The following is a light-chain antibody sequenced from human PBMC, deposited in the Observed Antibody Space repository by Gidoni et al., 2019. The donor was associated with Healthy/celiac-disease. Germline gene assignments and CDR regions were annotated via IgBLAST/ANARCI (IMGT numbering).Light chain of an antibody. CDR1: SSNIWNNY. CDR2: ANN. J-gene: IGLJ3*02. Sequence: QSVLTQPLSVSPAPGQKVTITCSGSSSNIWNNYVSWYQQLPGTAPKLLIYANNQRPSGIPVRFSVSKSGTSATLGITGLQTGDEADYYCGTWDSSLSAGVFGGGTKLTVL. CDR3: GTWDSSLSAGV. V-gene: IGLV1-51*01.